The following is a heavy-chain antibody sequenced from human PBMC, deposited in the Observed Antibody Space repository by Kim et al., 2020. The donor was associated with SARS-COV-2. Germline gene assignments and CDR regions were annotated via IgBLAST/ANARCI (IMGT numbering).Heavy chain of an antibody. CDR2: VNDRGTT. CDR3: VRYSSSWYGTGFYYAMDV. CDR1: GASLSGFF. Sequence: SETLSLTCSINGASLSGFFWGWIRQSPRKGLEWIGDVNDRGTTNYNPSLKRRVTLLLDRSKKQFSLDLRSINAADTALYYCVRYSSSWYGTGFYYAMDVWGQGTAVTVSS. V-gene: IGHV4-34*01. D-gene: IGHD6-13*01. J-gene: IGHJ6*02.